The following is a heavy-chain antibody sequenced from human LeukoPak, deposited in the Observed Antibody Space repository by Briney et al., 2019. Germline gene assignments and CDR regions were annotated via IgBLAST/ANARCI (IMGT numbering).Heavy chain of an antibody. Sequence: MSSETLSLTCTVSGGSIRNRSYYWGWIRQPPGKGLEWIGSIYYSGGAYYNSSLKSRVTISVDTSKNQFSLELSSVTAADTAVYYCTVIIYDSSGYHCHYWGQGTLVTVSS. V-gene: IGHV4-39*01. D-gene: IGHD3-22*01. J-gene: IGHJ4*02. CDR2: IYYSGGA. CDR1: GGSIRNRSYY. CDR3: TVIIYDSSGYHCHY.